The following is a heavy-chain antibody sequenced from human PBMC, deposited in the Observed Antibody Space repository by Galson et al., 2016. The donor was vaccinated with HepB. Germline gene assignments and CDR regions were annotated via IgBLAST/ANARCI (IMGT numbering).Heavy chain of an antibody. D-gene: IGHD3-10*01. CDR2: ISSSGSTI. V-gene: IGHV3-11*01. Sequence: SLRLSCAASGFSFSDSYMNWIRQAPGKGLEWVSYISSSGSTIYYADSVKGRFTISRDNARNSLYLQMNSLRDEETAVYFCARGHQLLWNGLDVWGQGTTVTVSS. CDR3: ARGHQLLWNGLDV. J-gene: IGHJ6*02. CDR1: GFSFSDSY.